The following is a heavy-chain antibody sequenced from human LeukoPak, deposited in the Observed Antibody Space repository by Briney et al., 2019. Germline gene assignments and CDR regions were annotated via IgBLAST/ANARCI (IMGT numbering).Heavy chain of an antibody. CDR3: TTAAATFSSLSY. CDR1: GFTFSNAW. Sequence: GGSLRLSCAASGFTFSNAWMSWVRQAPGKGLEWVGRIKSKTGGGTTDYAAHGKGRFTIARDDSKNTLYLQMNSLKTEDTAVYYCTTAAATFSSLSYWGQGTLVTVSS. V-gene: IGHV3-15*01. CDR2: IKSKTGGGTT. J-gene: IGHJ4*02. D-gene: IGHD6-25*01.